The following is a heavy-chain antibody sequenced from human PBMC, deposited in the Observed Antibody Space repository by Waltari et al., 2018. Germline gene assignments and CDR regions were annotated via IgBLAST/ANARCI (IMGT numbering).Heavy chain of an antibody. CDR2: IYYSGST. CDR3: ARDHWPPGNNWFDP. D-gene: IGHD1-1*01. J-gene: IGHJ5*02. Sequence: QVQLQESGPGLVKPSQTLSLTCTVSGGSISSGGYYWSWIRQHPGKGLEWIGYIYYSGSTDDKPSLKSRVTISVDTSKNQFSLKLSSVTAADTAVYYCARDHWPPGNNWFDPWGQGTLVTVSS. V-gene: IGHV4-31*03. CDR1: GGSISSGGYY.